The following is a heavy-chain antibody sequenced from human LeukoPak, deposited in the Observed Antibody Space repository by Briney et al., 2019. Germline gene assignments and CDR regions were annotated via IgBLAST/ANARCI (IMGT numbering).Heavy chain of an antibody. CDR1: GFTLGSHD. J-gene: IGHJ4*02. CDR2: IASGFHT. V-gene: IGHV3-13*01. D-gene: IGHD5-18*01. Sequence: GGSLRLSCTASGFTLGSHDMHWVRQTRGEGLEWVAAIASGFHTFYAGSVKGRFTVSKEDAKNSLYLQMNSLRVGDTAVYYCVREARGYHYTYFDYWGQGTLVTVSS. CDR3: VREARGYHYTYFDY.